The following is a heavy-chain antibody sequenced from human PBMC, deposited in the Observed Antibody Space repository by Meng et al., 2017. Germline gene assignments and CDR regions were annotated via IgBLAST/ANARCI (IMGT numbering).Heavy chain of an antibody. J-gene: IGHJ6*02. CDR3: ARVSRGPTTWIQLDYYYGMDV. CDR1: GFTFSSYW. V-gene: IGHV3-7*01. D-gene: IGHD5-18*01. CDR2: IKQDGSEK. Sequence: GGSLRLSCAAPGFTFSSYWMSWVRQAPGKGLEWVANIKQDGSEKYYVDSVKGRFTISRDNAKNSLYLQMNSLRAEDTAVYYCARVSRGPTTWIQLDYYYGMDVWGQGTTVTVSS.